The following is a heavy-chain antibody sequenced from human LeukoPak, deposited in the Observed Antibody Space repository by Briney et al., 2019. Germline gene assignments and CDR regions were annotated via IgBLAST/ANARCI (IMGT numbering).Heavy chain of an antibody. D-gene: IGHD2-15*01. CDR2: INPNAGDT. Sequence: ASLKVSCKTSGYTFTDSYMHWVRQAPGQGLEWIGWINPNAGDTTYAQGFHGRVTMTRDTSISTVYMELNSLKLDDTAVYYCTKEGRVGVPFDYWGQGTLVTVSS. CDR1: GYTFTDSY. CDR3: TKEGRVGVPFDY. J-gene: IGHJ4*02. V-gene: IGHV1-2*02.